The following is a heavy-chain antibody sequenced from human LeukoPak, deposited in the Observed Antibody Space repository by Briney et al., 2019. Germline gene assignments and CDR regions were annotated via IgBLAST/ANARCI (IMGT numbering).Heavy chain of an antibody. D-gene: IGHD1-1*01. CDR3: ARSANWIDPFDP. J-gene: IGHJ5*02. V-gene: IGHV4-34*01. CDR1: GGSFSGYY. CDR2: INHSGST. Sequence: SETLSLTCAVYGGSFSGYYWSWIRQPPGKGLEWIGEINHSGSTNYNPSLKSRVTISVDTSKNQFSLKLSSVTAADTTVYYCARSANWIDPFDPWGQGTLVTVSS.